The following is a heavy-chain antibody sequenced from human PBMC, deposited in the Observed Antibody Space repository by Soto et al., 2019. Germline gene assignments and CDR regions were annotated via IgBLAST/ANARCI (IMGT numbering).Heavy chain of an antibody. D-gene: IGHD3-22*01. CDR3: ARLGGYYQALDS. CDR1: GGSINNYY. V-gene: IGHV4-59*08. CDR2: IYYAGST. J-gene: IGHJ4*02. Sequence: QVQLQESGPGLVKPSETLSLTCTVSGGSINNYYWSWIRQPPGKGLEFIGYIYYAGSTTYNPSLKSRVTISVATSKTQSSLKLTSVTAADTAVYYCARLGGYYQALDSWGQGTLLTVSS.